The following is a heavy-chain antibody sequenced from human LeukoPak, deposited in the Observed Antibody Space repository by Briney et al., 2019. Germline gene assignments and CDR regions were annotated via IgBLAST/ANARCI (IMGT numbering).Heavy chain of an antibody. CDR1: GFTFSSYS. J-gene: IGHJ4*02. Sequence: PGGSLRLSCAASGFTFSSYSMNWARQAPGKGLEWVSSISSSSSYIYYADSVKGRFTISRDNSKNTLYLQMNSLRAEDTAVYYCARAPVAGTFDYWGQGTLVTVSS. V-gene: IGHV3-21*01. CDR3: ARAPVAGTFDY. D-gene: IGHD6-19*01. CDR2: ISSSSSYI.